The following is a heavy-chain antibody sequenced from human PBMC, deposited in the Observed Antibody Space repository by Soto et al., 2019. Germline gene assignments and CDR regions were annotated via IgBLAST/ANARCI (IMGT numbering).Heavy chain of an antibody. CDR1: GFSLTTSGMN. D-gene: IGHD6-13*01. CDR2: IYWDDDK. V-gene: IGHV2-5*02. J-gene: IGHJ4*02. CDR3: AHSEGSSCVCDS. Sequence: QITLKESGPTLVRPTQTLTLTCTFSGFSLTTSGMNVGWIRQPPGKALEWLALIYWDDDKRYSPSLKNSLTITKDTSKNQVVLTMTNMDPVDTATYYCAHSEGSSCVCDSWGQGTLVTVSS.